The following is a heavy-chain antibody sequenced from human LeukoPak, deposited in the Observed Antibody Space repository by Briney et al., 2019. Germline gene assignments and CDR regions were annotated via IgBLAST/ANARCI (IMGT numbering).Heavy chain of an antibody. J-gene: IGHJ3*02. CDR2: IFARGNT. CDR3: ASEKWDSGLRAFDI. CDR1: HDSIIGGTYY. V-gene: IGHV4-61*02. D-gene: IGHD1-26*01. Sequence: PSQTLSLTCTVSHDSIIGGTYYWNWIRQPAGKKLEWIGRIFARGNTLYSPSLQSRVTISLDTSKNQVSLRLTSVTAADAGVYYCASEKWDSGLRAFDIWGQGTRVTVSS.